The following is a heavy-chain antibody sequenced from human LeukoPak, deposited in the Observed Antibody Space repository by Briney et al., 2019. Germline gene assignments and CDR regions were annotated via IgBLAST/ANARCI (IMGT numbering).Heavy chain of an antibody. CDR1: GGSFSGYY. CDR3: ARTNYYDSSGYYSLDY. CDR2: INRSGST. D-gene: IGHD3-22*01. V-gene: IGHV4-34*01. J-gene: IGHJ4*02. Sequence: SETLSLTCAVYGGSFSGYYWSWIRQPPGKGLEWIGEINRSGSTNYNPSLKSRVTISVDTSKNHFSLKLSSVTAADTAVYYCARTNYYDSSGYYSLDYWGQGTLVTVSS.